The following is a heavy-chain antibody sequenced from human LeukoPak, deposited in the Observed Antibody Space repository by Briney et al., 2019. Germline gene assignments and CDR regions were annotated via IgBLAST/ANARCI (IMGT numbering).Heavy chain of an antibody. D-gene: IGHD2-2*01. CDR3: ARAGAFSSSSPAGL. J-gene: IGHJ4*02. Sequence: GGSLKLSCEASGFTFSSHWMSWVRQTPGKGLEWVAIILQDVSEKHYVDSVKGRFTISRDNATNSVYLQMNGLRAEDTAVYYCARAGAFSSSSPAGLWGQGTLVTVSS. CDR2: ILQDVSEK. CDR1: GFTFSSHW. V-gene: IGHV3-7*01.